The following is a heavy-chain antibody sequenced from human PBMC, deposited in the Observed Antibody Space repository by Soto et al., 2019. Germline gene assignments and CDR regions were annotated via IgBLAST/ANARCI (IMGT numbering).Heavy chain of an antibody. J-gene: IGHJ4*02. V-gene: IGHV1-2*02. CDR2: INPNSGGT. D-gene: IGHD1-1*01. CDR1: GYTFTDYY. CDR3: ATPHFAQSTTLFDY. Sequence: ASVKVSCKASGYTFTDYYIHWVRQAPGQGLEWMGWINPNSGGTKYAQKFQGRVTMTRDTSISTAYMELRGLRSDDTAVYYCATPHFAQSTTLFDYWGQGTLVTVSS.